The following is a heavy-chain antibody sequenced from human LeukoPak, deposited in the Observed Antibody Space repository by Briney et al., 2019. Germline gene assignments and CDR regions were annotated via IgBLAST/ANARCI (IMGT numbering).Heavy chain of an antibody. V-gene: IGHV3-48*02. D-gene: IGHD4-23*01. J-gene: IGHJ4*02. CDR1: GFTFNSYS. Sequence: GGSLRLSCAASGFTFNSYSVNWVRQAPGKGLEWVSYISGSGSAIYYADSVKGRFTISRDNAKNSLYLQMSSLRDEDTAVYYCARDRSGNSFDYWGQGTLVTVSS. CDR3: ARDRSGNSFDY. CDR2: ISGSGSAI.